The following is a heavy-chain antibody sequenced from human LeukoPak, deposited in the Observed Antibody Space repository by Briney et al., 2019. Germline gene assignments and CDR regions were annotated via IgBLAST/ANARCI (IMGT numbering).Heavy chain of an antibody. Sequence: SGGSLRLFCAASGFNFSSYNMNWVRQAPGKGLEWISYISSRSVTIYYADSVKGRLIISRDNAKNSLYLQMNSLRSEDTAVYYCARGPWDYWGQGSLVTVSS. J-gene: IGHJ4*02. CDR2: ISSRSVTI. CDR3: ARGPWDY. V-gene: IGHV3-48*04. D-gene: IGHD1-26*01. CDR1: GFNFSSYN.